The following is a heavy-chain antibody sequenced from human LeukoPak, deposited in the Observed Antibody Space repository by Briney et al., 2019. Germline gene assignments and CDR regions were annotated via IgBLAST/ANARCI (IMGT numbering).Heavy chain of an antibody. J-gene: IGHJ3*02. CDR1: GFTVSSNY. Sequence: GGSLRLSCAASGFTVSSNYMTWVRQAPGKGLEWVSVIYSGGGTYYADSVKGRFTISRDNFKNTLYLQMNSLKTEDTAVYYCTRDSLEQDYYDSSPRLIFDAFDIWGQGTMVTVSS. CDR2: IYSGGGT. D-gene: IGHD3-22*01. CDR3: TRDSLEQDYYDSSPRLIFDAFDI. V-gene: IGHV3-53*01.